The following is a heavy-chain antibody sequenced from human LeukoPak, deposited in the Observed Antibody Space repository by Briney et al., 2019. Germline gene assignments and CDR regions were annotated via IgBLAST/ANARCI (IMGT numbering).Heavy chain of an antibody. Sequence: PGGSLRLSCAASGFTFSSYSMNWVRQAPEKGLEWISYISSSSGTEYYVDSVEGRFAISRDNAKNSLYLQMNSLRVEDTAVYSCARDQNPYGSGTRDGFDIWGQGTLVAVSS. CDR1: GFTFSSYS. CDR3: ARDQNPYGSGTRDGFDI. CDR2: ISSSSGTE. V-gene: IGHV3-48*04. J-gene: IGHJ3*02. D-gene: IGHD3-10*01.